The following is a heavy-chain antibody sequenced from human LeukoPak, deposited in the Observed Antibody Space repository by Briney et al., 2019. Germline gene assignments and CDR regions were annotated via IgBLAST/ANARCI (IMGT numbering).Heavy chain of an antibody. J-gene: IGHJ4*02. CDR2: INSDASTI. CDR3: ARGEDYFDY. D-gene: IGHD2-15*01. CDR1: GLTFSSDW. V-gene: IGHV3-74*01. Sequence: GGSLRLSCAASGLTFSSDWMHWVRQVPGKGLVWVSRINSDASTINYADSVKGRFTISRDNAKNTLYLQMNNLRAEDTAVYYCARGEDYFDYWGQGTLVTVSS.